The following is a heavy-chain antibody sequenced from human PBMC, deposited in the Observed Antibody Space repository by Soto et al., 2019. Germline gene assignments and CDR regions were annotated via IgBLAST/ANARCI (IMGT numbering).Heavy chain of an antibody. D-gene: IGHD3-3*01. CDR3: ARFYYFFFQAEEGIRDTVPVTAFLLNRSTDL. Sequence: NPGKGLEWIGYIYYSGSTYYNPSLKSRVTISVDTSKNQFSLKLSSVTAEDTAVYYCARFYYFFFQAEEGIRDTVPVTAFLLNRSTDL. CDR2: IYYSGST. V-gene: IGHV4-31*02. J-gene: IGHJ2*01.